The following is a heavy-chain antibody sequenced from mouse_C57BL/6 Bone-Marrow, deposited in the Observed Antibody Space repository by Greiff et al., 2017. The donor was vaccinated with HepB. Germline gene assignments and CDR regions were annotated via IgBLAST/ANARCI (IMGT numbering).Heavy chain of an antibody. V-gene: IGHV5-4*01. CDR3: ARVLGALDY. CDR1: GFTFSSYA. D-gene: IGHD1-1*01. CDR2: ISDGGSYT. Sequence: EVQLVESGGGLVKPGGSLKLSCAASGFTFSSYAMSWVRQTPEKRLEWVATISDGGSYTYYPDNVKGRFTISRDNAKNNLYLQMSHLKSEETDMYYCARVLGALDYWGQGTTLTVSS. J-gene: IGHJ2*01.